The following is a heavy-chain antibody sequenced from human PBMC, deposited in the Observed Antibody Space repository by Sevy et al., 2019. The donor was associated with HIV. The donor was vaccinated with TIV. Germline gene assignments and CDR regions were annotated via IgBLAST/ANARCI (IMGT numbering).Heavy chain of an antibody. D-gene: IGHD3-16*01. V-gene: IGHV3-30*18. CDR3: AKNRPPGGSLFSRHGMDV. CDR1: GFTFGTYD. J-gene: IGHJ6*02. CDR2: ISSDGSYR. Sequence: GGSLRLSCAASGFTFGTYDMYWVRQAPGKGLEWVAIISSDGSYRYYADSVRGRFSMSRDNSKNTMYLQISGLLIEDTAVYYCAKNRPPGGSLFSRHGMDVWGRWTTVTVSS.